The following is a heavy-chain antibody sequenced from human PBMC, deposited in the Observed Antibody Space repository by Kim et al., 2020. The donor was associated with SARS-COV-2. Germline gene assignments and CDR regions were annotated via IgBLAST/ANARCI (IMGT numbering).Heavy chain of an antibody. J-gene: IGHJ3*02. CDR1: GLTFNKYG. CDR3: AKVAGNWGDYNFDI. D-gene: IGHD4-17*01. V-gene: IGHV3-23*01. CDR2: ISGSSGTI. Sequence: GGSLRLSCVAAGLTFNKYGMTWVRQGLGKGLDWVSGISGSSGTILYADSVKDRFTISRDNSRNTLYLQMDNLRAEDTAVYYCAKVAGNWGDYNFDIWGQGTVVTVSS.